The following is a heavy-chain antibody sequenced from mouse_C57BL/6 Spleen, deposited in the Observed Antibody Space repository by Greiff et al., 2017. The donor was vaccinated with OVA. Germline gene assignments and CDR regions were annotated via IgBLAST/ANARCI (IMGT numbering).Heavy chain of an antibody. CDR3: ARSGLGRYYAMDY. D-gene: IGHD3-3*01. V-gene: IGHV1-69*01. CDR1: GYTFTSYW. Sequence: VQLQQPGAELVMPGASVKLSCKASGYTFTSYWMHWVKQRPGQGLEWIGAIDPSDSYTNYNQKFKGKSTLTVDKSSSTAYMQLSSRTSEDSAVYYCARSGLGRYYAMDYWGQGTSVTVSS. CDR2: IDPSDSYT. J-gene: IGHJ4*01.